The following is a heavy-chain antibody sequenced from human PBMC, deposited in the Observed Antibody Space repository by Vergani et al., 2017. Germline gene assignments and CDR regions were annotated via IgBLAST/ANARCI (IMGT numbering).Heavy chain of an antibody. CDR2: ISWNSGSI. CDR1: GFTFDDYA. V-gene: IGHV3-9*01. D-gene: IGHD4-11*01. Sequence: EVQLVESGGGLVQPGRSLRLSGTASGFTFDDYAMHWVRQAPGKGLEWVSGISWNSGSIGYADSVKGRFTISRDNSKNTLYLQMNSLRAEDTAVYYCAKIRLPHYYYYGMDVWGQGTTVTVSS. CDR3: AKIRLPHYYYYGMDV. J-gene: IGHJ6*02.